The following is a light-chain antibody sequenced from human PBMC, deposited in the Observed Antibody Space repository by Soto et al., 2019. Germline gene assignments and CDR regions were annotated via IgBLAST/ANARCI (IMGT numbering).Light chain of an antibody. J-gene: IGKJ5*01. Sequence: DIQMTQSPSSVSASVGDRVTITCRASQSISCWLAWYQQKPGKDTKVLIYSASTLQSGVPSRFSGSGSGTDFTLPISSLQPEEFATYYCQQGNSFPRTFGQGTRLEIK. CDR2: SAS. CDR1: QSISCW. CDR3: QQGNSFPRT. V-gene: IGKV1-12*01.